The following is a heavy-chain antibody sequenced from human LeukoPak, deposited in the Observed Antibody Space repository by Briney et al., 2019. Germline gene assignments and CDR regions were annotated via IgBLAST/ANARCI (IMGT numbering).Heavy chain of an antibody. D-gene: IGHD2-15*01. CDR1: GFTFSSYS. V-gene: IGHV3-21*01. J-gene: IGHJ4*02. Sequence: GGSLRLSCAASGFTFSSYSMNWVRQAPGKGLEWVSSISSSSSYIYYADSVKGRFTISRDNAKNSLYLQMNSLRAEDTAVYYCARAYCSGGSCYPEYFDYWGQGTLVTVSS. CDR2: ISSSSSYI. CDR3: ARAYCSGGSCYPEYFDY.